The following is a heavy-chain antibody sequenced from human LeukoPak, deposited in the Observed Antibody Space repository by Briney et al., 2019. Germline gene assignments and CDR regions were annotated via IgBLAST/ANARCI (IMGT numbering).Heavy chain of an antibody. V-gene: IGHV3-7*01. CDR2: IKENGNEE. Sequence: GGSLRLSCVASGFTFSSNWMSWVRQAPGKGLGWVANIKENGNEESYVDSVKGRFTISRDNAKNSLYLQMNSLRAEDTAVYYCADPGFGYWGQGTLVTVSS. CDR1: GFTFSSNW. CDR3: ADPGFGY. J-gene: IGHJ4*02.